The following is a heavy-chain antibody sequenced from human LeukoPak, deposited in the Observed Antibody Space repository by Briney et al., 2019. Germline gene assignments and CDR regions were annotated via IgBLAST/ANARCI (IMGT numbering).Heavy chain of an antibody. J-gene: IGHJ5*02. Sequence: ASVKVSCKASGYTFTVYYMHLVRQAPGQGLEWMGWINPNSGGINYAQKFQGWVTMTRDTSISTAYMELSRLRSDDTAVYYCARAGPMVRGVIASWFDPWGQGTLVTVSS. V-gene: IGHV1-2*04. CDR2: INPNSGGI. CDR3: ARAGPMVRGVIASWFDP. CDR1: GYTFTVYY. D-gene: IGHD3-10*01.